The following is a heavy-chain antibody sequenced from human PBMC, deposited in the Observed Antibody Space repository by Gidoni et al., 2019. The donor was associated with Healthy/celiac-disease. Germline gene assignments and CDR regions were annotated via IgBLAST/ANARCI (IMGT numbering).Heavy chain of an antibody. V-gene: IGHV4-39*01. Sequence: QLQLQESGPGLVKPSETLSLTCTVSGGSISSSSYYWGWIRQPPGKELEWIGSIYYSGGTYYNPSLNSRVTISVDTSKNQFSLKLSSVTAADTAVYYCARTGYSYGPYNWFDPWGQGTLVTVSS. CDR3: ARTGYSYGPYNWFDP. D-gene: IGHD5-18*01. CDR1: GGSISSSSYY. CDR2: IYYSGGT. J-gene: IGHJ5*02.